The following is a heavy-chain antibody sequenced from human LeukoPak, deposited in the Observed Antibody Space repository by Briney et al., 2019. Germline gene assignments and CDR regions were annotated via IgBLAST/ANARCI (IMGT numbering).Heavy chain of an antibody. V-gene: IGHV5-51*01. Sequence: GESLKIPCKGSGYSFTSYWIGWVRQMPGKGLEWMGIIYPGDSDTRYSPSFQGQVTISADKSISTAYLQWSSLKASDTAMYYCARLFDSSGYSAEAFDIWGQGTMVTVSS. J-gene: IGHJ3*02. CDR3: ARLFDSSGYSAEAFDI. D-gene: IGHD3-22*01. CDR2: IYPGDSDT. CDR1: GYSFTSYW.